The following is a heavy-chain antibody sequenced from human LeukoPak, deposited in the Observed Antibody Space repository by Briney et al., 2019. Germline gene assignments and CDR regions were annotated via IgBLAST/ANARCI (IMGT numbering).Heavy chain of an antibody. J-gene: IGHJ4*02. CDR2: ISGSSSYI. V-gene: IGHV3-21*01. CDR3: VRGEWDSTGYFYLH. Sequence: GGSLRLSCATSGFKLSSYSMTWVRQAPGKGLEWVSLISGSSSYIYYADSVKGRFTISRDNARNSVYLQMNDLRVDDTAVYFCVRGEWDSTGYFYLHWGRGRLVTVSS. CDR1: GFKLSSYS. D-gene: IGHD2-2*03.